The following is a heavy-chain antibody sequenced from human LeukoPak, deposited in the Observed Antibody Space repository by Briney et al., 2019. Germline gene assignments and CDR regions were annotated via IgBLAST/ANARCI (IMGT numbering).Heavy chain of an antibody. CDR1: GFTLSSDY. CDR3: ARYHTALNY. Sequence: GGSLRLSCAASGFTLSSDYMTWVRQAPGKGLEWVSVIYSGGSTYYGDYVKCRFTISRDNSKSTVYLQLNNLRVEDTAVYYCARYHTALNYWGQGTLVTASS. CDR2: IYSGGST. J-gene: IGHJ4*02. D-gene: IGHD5-18*01. V-gene: IGHV3-53*01.